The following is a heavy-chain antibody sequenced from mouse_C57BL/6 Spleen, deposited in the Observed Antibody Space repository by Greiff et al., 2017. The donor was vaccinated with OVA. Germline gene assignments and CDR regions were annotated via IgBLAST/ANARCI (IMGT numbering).Heavy chain of an antibody. CDR3: ARTGSSPYYAMDY. CDR1: GYTFTDYN. J-gene: IGHJ4*01. V-gene: IGHV1-18*01. CDR2: INPNNGGT. Sequence: EVQVVESGPELVKPGASVKIPCKASGYTFTDYNMDWVKQSHGKSLEWIGDINPNNGGTIYNQKFKGKATLTVDKSSSTAYMELRSLTSEDTAVYYCARTGSSPYYAMDYWGQGTSVTVSS. D-gene: IGHD1-1*01.